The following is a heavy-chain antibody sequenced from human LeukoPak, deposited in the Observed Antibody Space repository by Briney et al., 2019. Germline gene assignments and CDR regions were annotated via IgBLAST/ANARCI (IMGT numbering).Heavy chain of an antibody. CDR2: IYSGGST. D-gene: IGHD3-22*01. V-gene: IGHV3-53*01. CDR1: GFTVSSNY. J-gene: IGHJ6*02. CDR3: ARGATYYYDSSGYYSPFYGMDV. Sequence: PGGSLRLSCAASGFTVSSNYMSWVRQAPGKGLKWVSVIYSGGSTYYADSVKGRFTISRDNSKNTLYLQMNSLRAEDTAVYYCARGATYYYDSSGYYSPFYGMDVWGQGTTVTVSS.